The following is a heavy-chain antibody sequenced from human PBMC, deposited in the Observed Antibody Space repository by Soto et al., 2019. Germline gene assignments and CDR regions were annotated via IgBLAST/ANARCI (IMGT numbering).Heavy chain of an antibody. CDR2: ISGSGEMT. V-gene: IGHV3-23*01. CDR3: ARSEMTYNWND. Sequence: EVQLLESGGDLVQPGGSLRLACAASGFTFRGDAMSWVRQAPGKGLEWVSSISGSGEMTHYAESVKGRFTISRDNSKNTLYLQMESLRAEDTALYHCARSEMTYNWNDWGQGTLVTVSS. D-gene: IGHD1-1*01. J-gene: IGHJ4*02. CDR1: GFTFRGDA.